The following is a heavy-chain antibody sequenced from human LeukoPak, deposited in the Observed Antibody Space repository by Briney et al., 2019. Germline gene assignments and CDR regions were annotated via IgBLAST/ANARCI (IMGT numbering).Heavy chain of an antibody. CDR3: ATSLGVKHAFDI. Sequence: ASVKVSCKVSGYALTELSMHWVRQAPGKGLEWMGGFDPEDGETIYAQKFQGRVTMTEDTSTDTAYMELSSLRSEDTAVYYCATSLGVKHAFDIWGQGTMVTVSS. V-gene: IGHV1-24*01. CDR1: GYALTELS. CDR2: FDPEDGET. D-gene: IGHD1-26*01. J-gene: IGHJ3*02.